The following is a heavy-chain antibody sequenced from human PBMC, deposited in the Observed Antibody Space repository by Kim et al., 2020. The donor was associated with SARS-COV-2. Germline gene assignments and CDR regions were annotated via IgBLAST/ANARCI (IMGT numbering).Heavy chain of an antibody. CDR3: AKVYYYDSSGYSP. V-gene: IGHV3-23*01. Sequence: ADSVKGRFTISRDNSKNTLYLQMNSLRAEDTAVYYCAKVYYYDSSGYSPWGQGTLVTVSS. D-gene: IGHD3-22*01. J-gene: IGHJ5*02.